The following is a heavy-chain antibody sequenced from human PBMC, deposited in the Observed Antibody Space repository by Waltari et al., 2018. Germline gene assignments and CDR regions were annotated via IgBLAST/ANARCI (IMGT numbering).Heavy chain of an antibody. J-gene: IGHJ4*02. CDR2: IKPDGSQT. CDR1: GFTLSNYW. V-gene: IGHV3-7*01. CDR3: ARDPARRADY. Sequence: EVQLVESGGGLVQPGGSLRLSCVAAGFTLSNYWRHWVRQAPGKGLEWVAHIKPDGSQTDYVDSVKGRFAISRDNARNSLYLQMNSLRADDTAIYYCARDPARRADYWGQGTLVTVSS.